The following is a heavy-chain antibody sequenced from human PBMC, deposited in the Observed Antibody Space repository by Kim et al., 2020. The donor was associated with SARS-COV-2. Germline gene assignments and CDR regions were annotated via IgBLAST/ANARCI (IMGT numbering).Heavy chain of an antibody. D-gene: IGHD6-6*01. CDR2: INPNSGGT. CDR3: ARDRELVPPFYPGSYGMDV. J-gene: IGHJ6*02. CDR1: GYTFTGYY. Sequence: ASVKVSCKASGYTFTGYYMHWVRQAPGQGLEWMGRINPNSGGTNYAQKFQGRVTMTRDTSISTAYMELSRLRSDDTAVYYCARDRELVPPFYPGSYGMDVWGQGTTVTVSS. V-gene: IGHV1-2*06.